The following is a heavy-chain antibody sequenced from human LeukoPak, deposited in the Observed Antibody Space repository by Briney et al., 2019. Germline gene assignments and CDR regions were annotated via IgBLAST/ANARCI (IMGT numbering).Heavy chain of an antibody. CDR1: GFTFDDYA. Sequence: GRSLRLSCAASGFTFDDYAMHWVPQAPGKGLEGVSGISWNSGSIGYADSVKGRFTISRDNAKHSLYLQMNSLRAEDMALYYCAKGQDTGAFDIWGQGTMVTVSS. CDR2: ISWNSGSI. D-gene: IGHD5-18*01. J-gene: IGHJ3*02. V-gene: IGHV3-9*03. CDR3: AKGQDTGAFDI.